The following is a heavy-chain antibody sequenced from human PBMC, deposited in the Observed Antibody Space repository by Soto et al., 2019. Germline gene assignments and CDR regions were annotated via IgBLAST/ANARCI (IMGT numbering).Heavy chain of an antibody. J-gene: IGHJ4*02. CDR2: ISYSGNT. CDR3: ALEFPAVSFFRRRLASASDY. CDR1: GGSIDGYY. Sequence: SETLSLTCTVSGGSIDGYYWSWIRQPPGRGLEWIGYISYSGNTNYSPSLGSRVTISLDTSRNQFSLKLNSATAADTAIYYCALEFPAVSFFRRRLASASDYWGQGTLVTVSS. D-gene: IGHD4-17*01. V-gene: IGHV4-59*01.